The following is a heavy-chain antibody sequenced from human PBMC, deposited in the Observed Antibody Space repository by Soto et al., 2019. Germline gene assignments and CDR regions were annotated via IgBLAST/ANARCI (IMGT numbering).Heavy chain of an antibody. D-gene: IGHD3-10*01. CDR1: GFSFSSYG. Sequence: GGSTRLSCAPSGFSFSSYGIHWARQDPGKGLEWVAVIWYDGSNKVYADSVKGRFTISRDNSKNTLYLQMNSLRAEDTAVYYCARDLAGDYGALDTWGQGTMVTVSS. V-gene: IGHV3-33*01. J-gene: IGHJ3*02. CDR2: IWYDGSNK. CDR3: ARDLAGDYGALDT.